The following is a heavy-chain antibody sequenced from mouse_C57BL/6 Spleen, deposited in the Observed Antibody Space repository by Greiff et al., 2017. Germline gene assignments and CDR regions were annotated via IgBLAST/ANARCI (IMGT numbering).Heavy chain of an antibody. CDR1: GYTFTSYT. D-gene: IGHD1-3*01. V-gene: IGHV1-4*01. Sequence: VQLQQSGAELARPGASVKISCKASGYTFTSYTMHWVKQSTGQSLEWIGEINPNNGNTNYNQKFKGKATLTADKSSSTAYMQLNSLTSEDSAVYYCARGKLTYFDGWGQGTTLTVSS. CDR3: ARGKLTYFDG. J-gene: IGHJ2*01. CDR2: INPNNGNT.